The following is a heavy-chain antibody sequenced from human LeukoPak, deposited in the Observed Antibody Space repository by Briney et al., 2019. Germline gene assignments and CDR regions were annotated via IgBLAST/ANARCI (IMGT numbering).Heavy chain of an antibody. CDR2: ISSSSGTI. V-gene: IGHV3-48*01. D-gene: IGHD5-18*01. CDR1: GFTFRSYS. CDR3: TRDLSVGGYSYGY. Sequence: GGSLRLSCAASGFTFRSYSMNWVRQAPGKGLEWVSYISSSSGTIYYADSVKGRFTISRDNAKNSLYLQMNSLRTEDTAVYYCTRDLSVGGYSYGYWGQGTLVTVSS. J-gene: IGHJ4*02.